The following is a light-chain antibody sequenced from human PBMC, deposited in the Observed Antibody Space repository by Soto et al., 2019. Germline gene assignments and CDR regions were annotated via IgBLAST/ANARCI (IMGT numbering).Light chain of an antibody. CDR3: QQYGSSPPVT. V-gene: IGKV3-20*01. Sequence: VLTQSPGTLSLSPGERAALSCSASQSVSSSYLAWYQQKPGQAPRLLIYGASSRATGIPDRFSGSGSGTDFTLTISRLEPEDFAVYYCQQYGSSPPVTFGQGTRLEI. CDR2: GAS. CDR1: QSVSSSY. J-gene: IGKJ5*01.